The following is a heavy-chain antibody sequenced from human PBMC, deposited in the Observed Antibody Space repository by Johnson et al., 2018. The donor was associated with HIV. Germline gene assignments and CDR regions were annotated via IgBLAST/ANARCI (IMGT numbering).Heavy chain of an antibody. Sequence: QVQLVESGGGLVKPGGSLRLSCSASGFTFSDYYITWIRQAPGKGLEWVAVISYDGSNKYYADSVKGRFTISRDNSKNTLYMQMNSLKPEDTALYYCAKELGIPSGWYRGAFDIWGQGTMVTVSS. CDR1: GFTFSDYY. CDR3: AKELGIPSGWYRGAFDI. J-gene: IGHJ3*02. V-gene: IGHV3-30*18. CDR2: ISYDGSNK. D-gene: IGHD6-19*01.